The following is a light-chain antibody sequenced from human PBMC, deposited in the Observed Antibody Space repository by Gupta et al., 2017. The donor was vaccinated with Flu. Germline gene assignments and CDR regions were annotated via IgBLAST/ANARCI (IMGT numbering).Light chain of an antibody. CDR2: EDN. CDR1: SGSIASNY. Sequence: NFMLTQPHSVSESPGKTVTISCTRSSGSIASNYVQWYQQRPGSAPTTVIYEDNQRPSGVPDRFSGSIDSSSNSASLTISGRKTEDEDDYYCQAYDSSTVVFGGGTKLTVL. CDR3: QAYDSSTVV. V-gene: IGLV6-57*03. J-gene: IGLJ2*01.